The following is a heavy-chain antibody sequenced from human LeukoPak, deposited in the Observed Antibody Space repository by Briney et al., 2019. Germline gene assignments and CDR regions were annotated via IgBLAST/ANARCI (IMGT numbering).Heavy chain of an antibody. CDR1: GFTFSSYG. V-gene: IGHV3-30*02. CDR2: IRYDGSNN. Sequence: GGSLRLSCAASGFTFSSYGMHWVRQAPGKGLEWVAFIRYDGSNNYYADSVKSRFTISRDNSKNTLYLQMNSLRAEDTAVYYCAKVDRDYYYYYYMDVWGKGTTVTVSS. J-gene: IGHJ6*03. CDR3: AKVDRDYYYYYYMDV. D-gene: IGHD3/OR15-3a*01.